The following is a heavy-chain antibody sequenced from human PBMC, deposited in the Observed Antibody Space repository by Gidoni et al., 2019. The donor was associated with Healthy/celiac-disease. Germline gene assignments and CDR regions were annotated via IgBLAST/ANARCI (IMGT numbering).Heavy chain of an antibody. CDR2: IIPIFGTA. CDR3: ARGGVGATAPDYYYGMDV. Sequence: QVQLVQSGAEVKKPGSSVKVSCKASGGTFSSYAISGVRQAPGQGLEWMGGIIPIFGTANYAQKFQGRFTITADESTSTAYMELSSLRSEDTAVYYCARGGVGATAPDYYYGMDVWGQGTTVTVSS. J-gene: IGHJ6*02. CDR1: GGTFSSYA. D-gene: IGHD1-26*01. V-gene: IGHV1-69*01.